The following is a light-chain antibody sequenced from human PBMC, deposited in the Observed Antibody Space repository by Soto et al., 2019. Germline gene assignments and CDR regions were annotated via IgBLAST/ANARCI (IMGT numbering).Light chain of an antibody. CDR3: QQYGSSGT. CDR2: GES. CDR1: QSVHNF. V-gene: IGKV3-11*01. J-gene: IGKJ1*01. Sequence: EVVLTQSPATLSLSPGDRAALSCKASQSVHNFLAWYQQKPGQDPRXLIYGESNRAAGIPARFSGSGSGTDFTLTIHSLEPEDFAVYYCQQYGSSGTFGQGTKVDIK.